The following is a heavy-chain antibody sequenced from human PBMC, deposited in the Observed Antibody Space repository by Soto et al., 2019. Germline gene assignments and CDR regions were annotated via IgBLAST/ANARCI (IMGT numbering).Heavy chain of an antibody. CDR1: GFSVTTNY. D-gene: IGHD1-26*01. CDR3: AKKPPSSIQGWAFGMDV. J-gene: IGHJ6*02. V-gene: IGHV3-53*02. Sequence: EVQLVETGGSLIQPGGSLRLSCLASGFSVTTNYIIWVRQPPGKGLEWVSTTFTGGSTHYADSVRGRFSISRDNSKNTVYLQMTNVRVEDTAVYYCAKKPPSSIQGWAFGMDVWGQGTTVSVSS. CDR2: TFTGGST.